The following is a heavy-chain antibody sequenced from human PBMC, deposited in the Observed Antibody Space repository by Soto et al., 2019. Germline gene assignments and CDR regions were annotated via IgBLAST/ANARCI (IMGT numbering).Heavy chain of an antibody. CDR2: ISAYNGNT. CDR1: GYTFASYA. Sequence: QVQLVQSGAEVKKPGASVKVSCKASGYTFASYAISWMRQAPGQGLEWMGWISAYNGNTNYAQKLQGRLTMTTDTSTTPAYLGLTSLRSHEVAVYYCARDPRAPERWGQGTIVTVPP. V-gene: IGHV1-18*03. J-gene: IGHJ4*02. CDR3: ARDPRAPER. D-gene: IGHD1-1*01.